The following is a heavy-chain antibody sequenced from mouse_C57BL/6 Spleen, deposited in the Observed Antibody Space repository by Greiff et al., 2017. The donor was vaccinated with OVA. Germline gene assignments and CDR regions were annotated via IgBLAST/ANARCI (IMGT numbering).Heavy chain of an antibody. J-gene: IGHJ2*01. Sequence: EVQVVESGPELVKPGASVKISCKASGYSFTDYNMNWVKQSNGKSLEWIGVINPNYGTTSYNQKFKGKATLTVDQSSSTAYMQLNSLTSEDSAVYYCARSALYYSNYFYFDYWGQGTTLTVSS. CDR2: INPNYGTT. CDR3: ARSALYYSNYFYFDY. D-gene: IGHD2-5*01. CDR1: GYSFTDYN. V-gene: IGHV1-39*01.